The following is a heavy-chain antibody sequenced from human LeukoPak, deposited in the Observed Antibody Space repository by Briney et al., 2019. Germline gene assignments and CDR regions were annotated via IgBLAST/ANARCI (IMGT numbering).Heavy chain of an antibody. Sequence: GGSLRLSCAASGFTFDDYAMHWVRQAPGKGLEWVSLISGDGGSTYYADSVKGRFTISRDNAKNSLYLQMNSLRAEDTAVYYCATMIVVVTLDYWGQGTLVTVSS. CDR2: ISGDGGST. J-gene: IGHJ4*02. V-gene: IGHV3-43*02. CDR3: ATMIVVVTLDY. CDR1: GFTFDDYA. D-gene: IGHD3-22*01.